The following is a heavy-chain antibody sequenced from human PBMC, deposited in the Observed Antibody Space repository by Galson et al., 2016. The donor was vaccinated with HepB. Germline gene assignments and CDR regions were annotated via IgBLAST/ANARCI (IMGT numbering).Heavy chain of an antibody. V-gene: IGHV3-15*01. Sequence: SLRLSCAASGFTSINAWVSWFRQAPGKGLEWVGRIRSKSDGGRKDYAAPGKGRFTISRDESQNRLYLQMTSLKTEDTTMYSCTKVEVYWIAGVCQSWFDPWGQGTLVTVSA. CDR2: IRSKSDGGRK. CDR1: GFTSINAW. D-gene: IGHD2-8*02. J-gene: IGHJ5*02. CDR3: TKVEVYWIAGVCQSWFDP.